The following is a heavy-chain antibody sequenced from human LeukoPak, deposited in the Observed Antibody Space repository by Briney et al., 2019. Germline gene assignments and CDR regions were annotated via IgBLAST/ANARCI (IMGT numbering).Heavy chain of an antibody. Sequence: SETLSLTCVVSGGSISAYYWNWIRQPAGKGLEWIGRLHSSGDTTSNPSLMSRATMSLDTSRNHFSLNLTSVTAADTAIYYCATMFGESSDFDHWGQGTLVTVSS. CDR2: LHSSGDT. CDR1: GGSISAYY. J-gene: IGHJ4*02. V-gene: IGHV4-4*07. CDR3: ATMFGESSDFDH. D-gene: IGHD3-10*02.